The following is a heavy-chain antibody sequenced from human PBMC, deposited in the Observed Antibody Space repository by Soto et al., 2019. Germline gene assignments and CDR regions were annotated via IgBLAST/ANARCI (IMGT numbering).Heavy chain of an antibody. CDR3: VRGDGGYFDH. D-gene: IGHD3-16*01. V-gene: IGHV1-18*01. CDR1: GYTFTNYG. Sequence: QVQLVQSGVEVKKPGASVKVSCKAMGYTFTNYGLSWVRQAPGEGLEWLGWISAYNSHTKHEQKAQDRVPLTTDTSARTAYLELRSLTSDDTAVYYCVRGDGGYFDHWGQGTLVLVSS. CDR2: ISAYNSHT. J-gene: IGHJ4*02.